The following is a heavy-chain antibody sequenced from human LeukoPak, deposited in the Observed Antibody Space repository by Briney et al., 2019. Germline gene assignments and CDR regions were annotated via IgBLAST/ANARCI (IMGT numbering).Heavy chain of an antibody. D-gene: IGHD1-26*01. CDR3: AKDNSEWELLTPDY. CDR1: GFTFSSYA. V-gene: IGHV3-23*01. J-gene: IGHJ4*02. Sequence: GGSLRLSCAASGFTFSSYAMSWVRQAPGKGLEWVSAISGSGGSTYYAGSVKGRFTISRDNSKNTLYLQMNSLRAEDTAVYYCAKDNSEWELLTPDYWGQGTLVTVSS. CDR2: ISGSGGST.